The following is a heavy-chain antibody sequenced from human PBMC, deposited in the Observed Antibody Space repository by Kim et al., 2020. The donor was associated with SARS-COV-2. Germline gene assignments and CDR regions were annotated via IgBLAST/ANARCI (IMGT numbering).Heavy chain of an antibody. D-gene: IGHD3-10*01. CDR2: SP. Sequence: SPTDADPARGRFTFSRDKSKTTLCLQMNSLRPEDTAIYYCAKDRGHWYFDLWGRGTLVTVSS. V-gene: IGHV3-23*01. CDR3: AKDRGHWYFDL. J-gene: IGHJ2*01.